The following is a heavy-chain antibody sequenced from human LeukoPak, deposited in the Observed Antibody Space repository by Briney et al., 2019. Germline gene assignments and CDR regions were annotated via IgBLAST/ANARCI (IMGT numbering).Heavy chain of an antibody. J-gene: IGHJ5*02. Sequence: GRSLRLSCTASGFAFSNYEMNWVRQAPVNGLEWVSDISPSGGTITYADSVKGRFTISRDNAKNSLYLQMNSLGAEDTAVYYCVRVRYCSSTNCHGGWFDPWGQGTLVTVSS. V-gene: IGHV3-48*03. D-gene: IGHD2-2*01. CDR2: ISPSGGTI. CDR3: VRVRYCSSTNCHGGWFDP. CDR1: GFAFSNYE.